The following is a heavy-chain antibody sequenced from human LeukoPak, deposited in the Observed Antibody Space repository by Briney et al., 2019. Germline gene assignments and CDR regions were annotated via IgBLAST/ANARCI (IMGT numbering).Heavy chain of an antibody. CDR2: ISYDGSNK. Sequence: PGGSLRLSCAASGFTFSSYGMHWVRQAPGKGLEWVAVISYDGSNKYYADSVKGRFTISRDNSKNTLYLQMNSLRVEDTAVYYCARDLYADYVWGSFDYWGQGTLVTVSS. V-gene: IGHV3-30*03. CDR3: ARDLYADYVWGSFDY. D-gene: IGHD3-16*01. J-gene: IGHJ4*02. CDR1: GFTFSSYG.